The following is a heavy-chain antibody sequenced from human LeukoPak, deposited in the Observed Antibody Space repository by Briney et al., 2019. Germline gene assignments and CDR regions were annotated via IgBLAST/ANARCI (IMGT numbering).Heavy chain of an antibody. CDR2: INPNSGGT. CDR1: GYTFTRYY. Sequence: ASVKVSFKASGYTFTRYYMHWVRQAPGQGLEWMGWINPNSGGTNYAQKFQGRGTMTRDTSISTAYMELSRLRSDVTAVYYCARLKWTSSYGPGYYYYYMDVWGKGTTVTVSS. J-gene: IGHJ6*03. D-gene: IGHD5-18*01. V-gene: IGHV1-2*02. CDR3: ARLKWTSSYGPGYYYYYMDV.